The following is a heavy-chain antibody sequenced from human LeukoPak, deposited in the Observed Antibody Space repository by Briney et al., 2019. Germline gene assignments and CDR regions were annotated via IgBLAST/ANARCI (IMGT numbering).Heavy chain of an antibody. Sequence: GASVKVSCKASGYTFTRFGISWVRQAPGQGLEWMGWISTYNGNTNYAQRLQSRVTMTTDTSTSTAYMELRSLRSDDTAVYYCARVSTYNWFDPWGQGTLSPSPQ. CDR3: ARVSTYNWFDP. CDR2: ISTYNGNT. CDR1: GYTFTRFG. V-gene: IGHV1-18*01. J-gene: IGHJ5*02.